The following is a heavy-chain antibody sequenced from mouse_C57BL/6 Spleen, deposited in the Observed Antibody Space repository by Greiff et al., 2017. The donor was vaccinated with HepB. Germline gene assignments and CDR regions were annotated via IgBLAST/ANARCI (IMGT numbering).Heavy chain of an antibody. CDR3: ARDGYDYDPYWYFDV. CDR1: GFTFSDYY. V-gene: IGHV5-16*01. J-gene: IGHJ1*03. CDR2: INYDGSST. D-gene: IGHD2-4*01. Sequence: EVNVVDSEGGLVQPGSSMKLSCTASGFTFSDYYMAWVRQVPEKGLEWVANINYDGSSTYYLDSLKSRFIISRDNAKNILYLQMSSLKSEDTATYYCARDGYDYDPYWYFDVWGTGTTVTVSS.